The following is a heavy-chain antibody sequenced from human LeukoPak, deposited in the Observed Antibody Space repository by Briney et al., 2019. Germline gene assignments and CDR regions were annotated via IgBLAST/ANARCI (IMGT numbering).Heavy chain of an antibody. CDR3: ARLPRRYYVGSGSYPYYFDY. CDR1: GGSFTSSDYY. V-gene: IGHV4-39*02. D-gene: IGHD3-10*01. J-gene: IGHJ4*02. Sequence: SETLSLTCTVSGGSFTSSDYYWGWVRQPPGKGLEWLGTISYRGTTYYNPSLESRVTVSEDTVKNHLSLKLRSVTAADTAVYYCARLPRRYYVGSGSYPYYFDYWSQGILVTVSS. CDR2: ISYRGTT.